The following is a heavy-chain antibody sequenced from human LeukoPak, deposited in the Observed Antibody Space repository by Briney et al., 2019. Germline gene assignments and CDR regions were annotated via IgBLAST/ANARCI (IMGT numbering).Heavy chain of an antibody. D-gene: IGHD2-2*01. V-gene: IGHV1-2*02. Sequence: ASVKVSCKASGHTFTGYYIHWVRQAPGQGLEWMGWINPHSGGTNYAQKFQGGVTMTRDMSITTAYMELSSLRSDDTAVYYCARDVGEYCSSINCYASHYWGQGTLVTVSS. J-gene: IGHJ4*02. CDR2: INPHSGGT. CDR1: GHTFTGYY. CDR3: ARDVGEYCSSINCYASHY.